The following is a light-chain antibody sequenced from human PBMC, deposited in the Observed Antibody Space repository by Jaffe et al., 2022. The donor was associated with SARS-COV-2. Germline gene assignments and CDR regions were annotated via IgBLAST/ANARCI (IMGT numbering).Light chain of an antibody. V-gene: IGLV3-25*03. CDR3: QSGDSSGTYHVL. CDR1: ALPKQY. Sequence: SFELTQPPSVSVSPGQTARITCSGDALPKQYAYWYQQKPGQAPVLMIYKDSERPSGIPERFSGSSSGTTVTLTISGVQAEDEADYYCQSGDSSGTYHVLFGGGTKLTVL. J-gene: IGLJ2*01. CDR2: KDS.